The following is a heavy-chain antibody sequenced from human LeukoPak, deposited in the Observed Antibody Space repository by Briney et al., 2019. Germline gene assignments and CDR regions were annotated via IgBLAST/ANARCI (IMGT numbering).Heavy chain of an antibody. D-gene: IGHD3-22*01. Sequence: SQTLSLTCTVSGGSISSGDYYWRSIRQPPGKGLEGIGYIYYSGSTYYNPSLKSRVTISVDTSKNQFSLKLSSVTAAYTAVYYCARYYYDSSGYVYWGQGTLVTVSS. CDR2: IYYSGST. CDR1: GGSISSGDYY. CDR3: ARYYYDSSGYVY. V-gene: IGHV4-30-4*01. J-gene: IGHJ4*02.